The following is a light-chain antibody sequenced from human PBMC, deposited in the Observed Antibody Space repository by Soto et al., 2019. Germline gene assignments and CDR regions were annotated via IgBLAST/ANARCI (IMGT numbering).Light chain of an antibody. V-gene: IGKV4-1*01. CDR2: GAS. CDR3: QQYGTPRSVT. CDR1: QSVLYSSNNKNY. Sequence: DIVLTQSPDSLAVSLGERATINCKSSQSVLYSSNNKNYLAWYQQKPGQTPRLIIYGASGRADGIPHRFSGSGFGTDFTLTISKVEPEDFAVYYCQQYGTPRSVTFGQGTRLENK. J-gene: IGKJ5*01.